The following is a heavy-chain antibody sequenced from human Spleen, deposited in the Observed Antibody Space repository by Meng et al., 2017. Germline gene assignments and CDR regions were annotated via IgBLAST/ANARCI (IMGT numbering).Heavy chain of an antibody. CDR3: ARGTHYSDYVLDH. Sequence: GESLKISCAASGFVFSDSGMHWVRQPPGKGLEWVAMVWYDGTKKYYTESLKGRFTISRDNSKNTVSLEMNSLRAEDTAIYYCARGTHYSDYVLDHWGQGTRVTVSS. CDR2: VWYDGTKK. CDR1: GFVFSDSG. J-gene: IGHJ4*02. D-gene: IGHD4-11*01. V-gene: IGHV3-33*01.